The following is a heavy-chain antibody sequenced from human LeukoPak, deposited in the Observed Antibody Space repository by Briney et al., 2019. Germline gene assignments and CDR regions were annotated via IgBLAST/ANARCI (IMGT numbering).Heavy chain of an antibody. V-gene: IGHV4-39*01. CDR2: IYYSGST. J-gene: IGHJ4*02. Sequence: PSETLSLTCTVSGGSISSSSYYWGWIRQPPGKGLEWIGSIYYSGSTYYNPSLKSRVTISVDTSKNQFSLRLYSVTAADTAVYYCARHRQYADYEYYIDYWRQGTLVTVSA. D-gene: IGHD4-17*01. CDR1: GGSISSSSYY. CDR3: ARHRQYADYEYYIDY.